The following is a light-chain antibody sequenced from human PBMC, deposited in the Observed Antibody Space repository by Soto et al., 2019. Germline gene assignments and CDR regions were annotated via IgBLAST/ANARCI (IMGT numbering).Light chain of an antibody. V-gene: IGKV3-20*01. CDR2: GAS. Sequence: EIVLTQSPGTLSLSPGERATLSCRASHSVSSSYLAWYQQKPGQAPRLLIYGASSMATGIPDRFSGSGSGTDFTLTISRLEPEDFAVYYCQQYGSSPSYTFGQGTKLEIK. J-gene: IGKJ2*01. CDR1: HSVSSSY. CDR3: QQYGSSPSYT.